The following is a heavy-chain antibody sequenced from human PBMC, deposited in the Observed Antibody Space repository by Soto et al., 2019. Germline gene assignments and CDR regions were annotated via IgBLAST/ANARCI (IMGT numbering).Heavy chain of an antibody. D-gene: IGHD2-21*02. CDR3: ARSTVVVTALDY. J-gene: IGHJ4*02. Sequence: GASVKVSCKASGYTFTSYAMHWVRQAPGQRLEWMGWINAGNGNTKYSQKFQGRVTITRDTSASTAYMELSSLRSEDTAVYYCARSTVVVTALDYWGQGNLVTVSS. V-gene: IGHV1-3*01. CDR1: GYTFTSYA. CDR2: INAGNGNT.